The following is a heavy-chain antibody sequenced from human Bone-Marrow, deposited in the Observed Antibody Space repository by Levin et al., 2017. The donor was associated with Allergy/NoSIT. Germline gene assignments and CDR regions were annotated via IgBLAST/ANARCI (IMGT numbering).Heavy chain of an antibody. CDR1: GGSIRSYY. CDR2: IFPSGTT. Sequence: SCTVSGGSIRSYYWCWIRQPAGKGLEWIGRIFPSGTTSYNPSLKSRVTMSVDTSKNHFSLNLNSVTAADTAVYYCARIGIYRYFDYWGQGTLVTVSS. CDR3: ARIGIYRYFDY. D-gene: IGHD1-14*01. V-gene: IGHV4-4*07. J-gene: IGHJ4*02.